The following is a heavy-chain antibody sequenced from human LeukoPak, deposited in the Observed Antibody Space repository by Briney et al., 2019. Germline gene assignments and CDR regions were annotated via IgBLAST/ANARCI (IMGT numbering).Heavy chain of an antibody. CDR3: ARVNPIGDAFDI. CDR1: GDSINTNIYY. J-gene: IGHJ3*02. CDR2: VYYSGST. V-gene: IGHV4-39*07. Sequence: SETLSLTCTVSGDSINTNIYYWGWLRQPPGKGLEWIGHVYYSGSTYYNPSLKSRVTISVDTSKNQFSLKLSSVTAADTAVYYCARVNPIGDAFDIWGQGTMVTVSS.